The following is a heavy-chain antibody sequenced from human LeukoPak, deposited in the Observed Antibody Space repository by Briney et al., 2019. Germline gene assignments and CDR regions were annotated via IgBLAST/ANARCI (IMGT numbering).Heavy chain of an antibody. D-gene: IGHD6-13*01. V-gene: IGHV1-69*05. CDR3: ARNPYSSSWYSGY. CDR1: RGTSSSYA. Sequence: GASVKVSCKASRGTSSSYAISWVRQAPGQGLEWMGRIIPIFGTANYAQKFQGRVTITTDESTSTAYMELSSLRSEDTAVYYCARNPYSSSWYSGYWGQGTLVTVSS. J-gene: IGHJ4*02. CDR2: IIPIFGTA.